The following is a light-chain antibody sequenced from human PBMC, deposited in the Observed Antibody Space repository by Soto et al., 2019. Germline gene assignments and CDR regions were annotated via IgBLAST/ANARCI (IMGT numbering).Light chain of an antibody. CDR1: SSDVGTYKY. Sequence: QSALTQPASVSGSPGQSITISCTGSSSDVGTYKYVSWYQQHPGEAPKLMIYEVSNRPSGVSDRFSGSKSGNTASLIISGLQAEDEADYYCSSYAGSNNFVLFGGGTKLTVL. V-gene: IGLV2-14*01. CDR3: SSYAGSNNFVL. CDR2: EVS. J-gene: IGLJ2*01.